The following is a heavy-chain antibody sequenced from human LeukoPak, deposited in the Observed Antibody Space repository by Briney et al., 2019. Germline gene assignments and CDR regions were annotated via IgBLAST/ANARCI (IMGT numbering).Heavy chain of an antibody. CDR2: INTSSSGR. V-gene: IGHV1-2*02. Sequence: ASVKVCCKSSGYTFTSYGISWVRQAPGQGLEWMGWINTSSSGRNYAQQFPGRVSMTRDKSISTAHLKLRRLRCDDTAVYYCARDVGTNDAFDIWGKGTMVTVSS. D-gene: IGHD7-27*01. CDR1: GYTFTSYG. J-gene: IGHJ3*02. CDR3: ARDVGTNDAFDI.